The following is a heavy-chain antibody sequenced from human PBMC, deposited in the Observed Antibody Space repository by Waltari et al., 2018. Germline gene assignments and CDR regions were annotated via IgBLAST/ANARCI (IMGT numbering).Heavy chain of an antibody. CDR1: GGSISSYY. Sequence: QVQLQESGPGLVKPSETLSLTCTVSGGSISSYYWSWIRQPAGKGLEWIGRIYTSGSTNYNPSLKSRVTMSVDTSNNQFSLKLSSVTAADTAVYYCAREVIAAAASSFDYWGQGTLVTVSS. CDR2: IYTSGST. J-gene: IGHJ4*02. D-gene: IGHD6-13*01. CDR3: AREVIAAAASSFDY. V-gene: IGHV4-4*07.